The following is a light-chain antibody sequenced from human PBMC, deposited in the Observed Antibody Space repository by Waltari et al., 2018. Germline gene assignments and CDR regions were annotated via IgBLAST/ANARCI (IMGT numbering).Light chain of an antibody. CDR2: KAS. Sequence: DLQMTQSPPTGFLSVGDRVPTTCRASPSISRWLACYQQKPGKAPKHLNHKASSLQRGVPSRFSGSGSGTEFTLNITSLQPDDFATYYCQHYNSFSALFTFGPGTQVDIK. J-gene: IGKJ3*01. CDR3: QHYNSFSALFT. V-gene: IGKV1-5*03. CDR1: PSISRW.